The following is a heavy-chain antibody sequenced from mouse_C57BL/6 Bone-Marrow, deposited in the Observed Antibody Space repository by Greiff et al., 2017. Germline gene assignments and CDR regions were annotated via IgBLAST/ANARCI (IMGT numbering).Heavy chain of an antibody. CDR1: GYTFTSYG. D-gene: IGHD1-1*01. J-gene: IGHJ3*01. CDR3: ASPLYGSSPAWFAY. CDR2: IYPRSGNT. Sequence: VQVVESGAELARPGASVKLSCKASGYTFTSYGISWVKQRTGQGLEWIGEIYPRSGNTYYNEKFKGKATLTADKSSSTAYMELRSLTSEDSAVYFCASPLYGSSPAWFAYWGQGTLVTVSA. V-gene: IGHV1-81*01.